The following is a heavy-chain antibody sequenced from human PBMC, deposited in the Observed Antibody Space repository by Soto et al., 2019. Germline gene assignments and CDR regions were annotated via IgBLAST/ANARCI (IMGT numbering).Heavy chain of an antibody. CDR1: GFTFSSYA. V-gene: IGHV3-30-3*01. CDR3: ARDEAGQRGPLWGMDV. CDR2: ISYDGSNK. D-gene: IGHD6-19*01. Sequence: QVQLVESGGGVVQPGRSLRLSCAASGFTFSSYAMHWVRQAPGKGLEWVAVISYDGSNKYYADSVKGRFTISRDNSKNTLYLQMNSLRAEDTAVYYCARDEAGQRGPLWGMDVWGQGTTVTVSS. J-gene: IGHJ6*02.